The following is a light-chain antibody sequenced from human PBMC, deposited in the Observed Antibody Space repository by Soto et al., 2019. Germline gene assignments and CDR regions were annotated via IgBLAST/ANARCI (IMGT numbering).Light chain of an antibody. CDR2: DVT. CDR3: CSYGGTYNLI. CDR1: SSNIGDNP. V-gene: IGLV1-44*01. J-gene: IGLJ2*01. Sequence: QSVLTQPPSASGTPGQRITISCSGSSSNIGDNPVNWYQQLPGAAPKLMIYDVTKRPSGVPDRFSGSKSGNTASLTISGLQAEDEADYYCCSYGGTYNLIFGGGTKVTVL.